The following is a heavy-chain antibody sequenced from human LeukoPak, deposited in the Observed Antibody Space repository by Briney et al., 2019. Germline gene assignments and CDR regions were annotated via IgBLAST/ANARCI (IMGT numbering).Heavy chain of an antibody. CDR3: ARGDYDFWSGYSY. CDR1: GGSINNYY. V-gene: IGHV4-59*01. CDR2: VYYTGST. J-gene: IGHJ4*02. D-gene: IGHD3-3*01. Sequence: SETLSLTCTVSGGSINNYYWNWIRQTPGKGLEWIGYVYYTGSTYYNPSLKSRVTISVDTSKNQFSLKLSSVTAADTAVYYCARGDYDFWSGYSYWGQGTLVTVSS.